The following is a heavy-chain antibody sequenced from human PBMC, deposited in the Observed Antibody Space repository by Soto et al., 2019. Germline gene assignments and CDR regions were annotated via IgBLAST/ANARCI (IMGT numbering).Heavy chain of an antibody. CDR2: IYYSGST. J-gene: IGHJ6*02. V-gene: IGHV4-31*03. Sequence: PSETLSLTCTVSGGSISSGGYYWSWIRQHPGKGLEWIGYIYYSGSTYYNPSLKSRVTISVDTSKNQFSLKLSSVTAADTAVYYCARATTKGLKCMDVWGQGTTVTVSS. CDR1: GGSISSGGYY. D-gene: IGHD4-4*01. CDR3: ARATTKGLKCMDV.